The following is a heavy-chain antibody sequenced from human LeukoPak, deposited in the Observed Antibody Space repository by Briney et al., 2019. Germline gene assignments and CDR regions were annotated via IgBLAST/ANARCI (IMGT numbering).Heavy chain of an antibody. Sequence: GGSLRLSCAASGLTFSSYRMNWVRQAPGKGLEWVSYISSSSSTVYYADSVKGRFTISRDNAKNSLYLQMNSLRAEDTAVYYCVRRAGAYSHPYDYWGQGTLVTVSS. V-gene: IGHV3-48*01. CDR1: GLTFSSYR. CDR3: VRRAGAYSHPYDY. J-gene: IGHJ4*02. CDR2: ISSSSSTV. D-gene: IGHD4/OR15-4a*01.